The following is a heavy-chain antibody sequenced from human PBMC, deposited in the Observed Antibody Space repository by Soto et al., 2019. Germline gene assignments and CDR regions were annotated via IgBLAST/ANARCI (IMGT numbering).Heavy chain of an antibody. CDR3: AREMGGYSSPSYGMDV. CDR1: GFTFSSYG. D-gene: IGHD5-18*01. J-gene: IGHJ6*02. V-gene: IGHV3-33*01. Sequence: GGSLRLSCAASGFTFSSYGMHWVRQAPGKGLEWVAVIWYDGSNKYYADSVKGRFTISRDNSKNTLYLQMNSLRAEDTAVYYCAREMGGYSSPSYGMDVWGQGTTVTVSS. CDR2: IWYDGSNK.